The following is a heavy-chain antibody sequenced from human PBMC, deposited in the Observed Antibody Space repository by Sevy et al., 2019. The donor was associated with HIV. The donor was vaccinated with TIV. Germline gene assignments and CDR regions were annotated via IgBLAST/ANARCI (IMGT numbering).Heavy chain of an antibody. CDR3: ARGTPAFCTGGVCFNWFDP. Sequence: GGSLRLSCAASRFSFNGYGMHWVRQAPGKGLEWVAFIRYDGSNKYYAASVKGRFTISRDDSKNTRYLQMNSLRAADTALYYCARGTPAFCTGGVCFNWFDPWGQGTLVTVSS. CDR1: RFSFNGYG. J-gene: IGHJ5*02. V-gene: IGHV3-30*02. D-gene: IGHD2-8*02. CDR2: IRYDGSNK.